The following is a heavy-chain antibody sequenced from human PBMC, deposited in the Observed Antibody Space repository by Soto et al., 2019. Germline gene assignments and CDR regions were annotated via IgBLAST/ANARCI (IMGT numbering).Heavy chain of an antibody. D-gene: IGHD2-15*01. CDR2: LDGADDP. Sequence: GGSLRLSCAASAFTLSAYDIHWVRQPKGKGLEWVSALDGADDPYYLGSVKGRFTISRENAKNSLYLQMNNLRAGDTAVYYCARAYSGRLPRRADYYYAMDVWGQGTTVTVSS. V-gene: IGHV3-13*05. J-gene: IGHJ6*02. CDR3: ARAYSGRLPRRADYYYAMDV. CDR1: AFTLSAYD.